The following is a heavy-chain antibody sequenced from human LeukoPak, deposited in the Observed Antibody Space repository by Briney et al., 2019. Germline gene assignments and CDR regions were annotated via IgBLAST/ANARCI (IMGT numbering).Heavy chain of an antibody. CDR2: INHSGST. CDR1: GGSFSGYY. CDR3: ASSSGRGAFDI. V-gene: IGHV4-34*01. D-gene: IGHD6-19*01. J-gene: IGHJ3*02. Sequence: SETLSLTCAVYGGSFSGYYWSWIRQPPGKGLEWIGEINHSGSTNYNPSLKSRVTISVDTSKNQFSLKLSSVTAADTAMYYCASSSGRGAFDIWGQGTMVTVSS.